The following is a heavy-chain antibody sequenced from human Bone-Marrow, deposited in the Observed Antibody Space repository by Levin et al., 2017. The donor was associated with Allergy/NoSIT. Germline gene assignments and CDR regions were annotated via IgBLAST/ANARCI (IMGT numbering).Heavy chain of an antibody. J-gene: IGHJ4*02. CDR1: GFTFSIYA. D-gene: IGHD1-1*01. CDR2: ISENGDGT. V-gene: IGHV3-23*01. Sequence: PGGSLRLSCAASGFTFSIYAMSWVRQAPGRGLEWVSGISENGDGTFYADSVKGRFTISRDNSKNILYLQMNSLRVDDTAVYYCAKRGGPPGSNDQNFDYWGQGVLVTVSS. CDR3: AKRGGPPGSNDQNFDY.